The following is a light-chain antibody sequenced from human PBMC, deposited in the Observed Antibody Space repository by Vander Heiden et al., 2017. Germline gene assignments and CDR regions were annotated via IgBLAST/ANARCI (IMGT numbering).Light chain of an antibody. J-gene: IGKJ3*01. CDR3: HQRGIWPQT. CDR1: QSVSSY. V-gene: IGKV3-11*01. Sequence: EIVLTQSPATLSLSPGERATLSCRASQSVSSYLAWYQHKPGQAPRLLIYDASNRATGIPARFSGSGSGTDFTLTISSLEPEDFALYYCHQRGIWPQTFGHGTTVXVK. CDR2: DAS.